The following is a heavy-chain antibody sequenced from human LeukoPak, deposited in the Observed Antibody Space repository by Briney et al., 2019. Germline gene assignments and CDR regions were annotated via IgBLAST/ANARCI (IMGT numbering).Heavy chain of an antibody. CDR1: GFTFSTYG. D-gene: IGHD2-21*01. J-gene: IGHJ4*02. CDR2: IPYDGSNE. CDR3: AKEFNRGLPDY. V-gene: IGHV3-30*18. Sequence: GGSLRLSCAASGFTFSTYGMHWVRQAPGKGLEWVAVIPYDGSNEYYADSVKGRFTISRDNSKNTLYLQMSSLRAEDTAVYYCAKEFNRGLPDYWGQGTLVTVPS.